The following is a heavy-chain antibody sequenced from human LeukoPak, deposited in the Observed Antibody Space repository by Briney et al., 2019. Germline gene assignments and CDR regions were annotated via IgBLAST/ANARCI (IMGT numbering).Heavy chain of an antibody. J-gene: IGHJ5*02. CDR3: TTDLLRYFDWLRFDP. CDR1: GFTFSNAW. CDR2: IKSKTDGGTT. Sequence: GGSLRLSCAASGFTFSNAWMSWVRQAPGKGLEWVGRIKSKTDGGTTDYAAPVKGRFTISRDDSKNTLYLQMNSLKTEDTAVYYCTTDLLRYFDWLRFDPWGQGTLVTVSS. V-gene: IGHV3-15*01. D-gene: IGHD3-9*01.